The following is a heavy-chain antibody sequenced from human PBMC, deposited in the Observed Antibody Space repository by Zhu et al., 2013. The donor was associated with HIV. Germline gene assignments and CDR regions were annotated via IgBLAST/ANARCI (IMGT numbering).Heavy chain of an antibody. Sequence: RYYIQWVRQVPGEGLEWVGVINPSGTTTTYAQKFQGRVLMTRGSSTSTAYMELSSLTFEDTAVYYCARGPTNYRFDYWGQGTLISVS. CDR2: INPSGTTT. J-gene: IGHJ4*02. V-gene: IGHV1-46*01. CDR1: RYY. D-gene: IGHD3-10*01. CDR3: ARGPTNYRFDY.